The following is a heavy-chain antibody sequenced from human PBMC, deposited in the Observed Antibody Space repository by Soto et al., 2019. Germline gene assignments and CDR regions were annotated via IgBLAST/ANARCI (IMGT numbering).Heavy chain of an antibody. CDR3: ARDYGSGDYYYGMDV. J-gene: IGHJ6*02. CDR1: GGSISSGGYY. V-gene: IGHV4-31*03. D-gene: IGHD3-10*01. CDR2: IYYSGST. Sequence: QVQLQESGPGLVKPSQTLSLTCTVSGGSISSGGYYWSWIRQHPGKGLEWIGYIYYSGSTYYNPSLKSRVTRSVDTSKNQFSLKLSSVTAADTAVYYCARDYGSGDYYYGMDVWGQGTTVTVSS.